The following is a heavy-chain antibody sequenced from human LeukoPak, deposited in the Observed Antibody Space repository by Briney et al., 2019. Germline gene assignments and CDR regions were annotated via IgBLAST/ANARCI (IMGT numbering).Heavy chain of an antibody. CDR3: ARISR. CDR1: GFTVSTTY. CDR2: IDSGGTR. Sequence: GGSLRLSCAASGFTVSTTYIMWVRQAAGKGLQWVSVIDSGGTRKYADSVKGRFTISRDNSKNMVYLQMNDLRVEDTAMYYCARISRWGQGTLVTVSS. V-gene: IGHV3-66*01. J-gene: IGHJ4*02.